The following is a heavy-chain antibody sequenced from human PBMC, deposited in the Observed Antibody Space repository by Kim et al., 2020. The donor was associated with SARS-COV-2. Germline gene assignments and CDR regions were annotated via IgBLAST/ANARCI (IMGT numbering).Heavy chain of an antibody. CDR1: GFTFSDYY. Sequence: GGSLRLSCAASGFTFSDYYMSWIRQAPGKGLEWVSYISSSGSTIYYADSVKGRFTISRDNAKNSLYLQMNSLRAEDTAVYYCARDSSLGAPTYYYDSSGYPYRGYYYYGMDVWGQGTTVTVSS. CDR3: ARDSSLGAPTYYYDSSGYPYRGYYYYGMDV. J-gene: IGHJ6*02. CDR2: ISSSGSTI. V-gene: IGHV3-11*01. D-gene: IGHD3-22*01.